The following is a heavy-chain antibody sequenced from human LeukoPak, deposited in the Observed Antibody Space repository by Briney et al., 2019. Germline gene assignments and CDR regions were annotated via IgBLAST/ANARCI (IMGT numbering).Heavy chain of an antibody. CDR3: TAHPYDFWSGYYNPNVDY. CDR1: GFTFSNAW. D-gene: IGHD3-3*01. V-gene: IGHV3-15*01. J-gene: IGHJ4*02. CDR2: IKSKTDGGTT. Sequence: SGGSLRLSCAASGFTFSNAWMSWVRQAPGKGLEWVGRIKSKTDGGTTDYAAPVKGRFTISRDDSKNTLYLQMNSLKTEDTAVYYCTAHPYDFWSGYYNPNVDYWGQGTLVTVSS.